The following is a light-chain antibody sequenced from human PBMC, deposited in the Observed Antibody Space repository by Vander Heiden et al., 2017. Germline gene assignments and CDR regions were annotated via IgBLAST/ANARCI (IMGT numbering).Light chain of an antibody. CDR3: QSFDDSLGTFYI. V-gene: IGLV1-40*01. J-gene: IGLJ1*01. Sequence: QSVLTQPPSVSGAPGQRVTISCTGSRSNSGPGHDVNCYQQFPGTVPQLLIYGNTIRPSGVPDRFSASNSGASGSLVITGLQAEDEADYYCQSFDDSLGTFYIFGSGTKLTVL. CDR2: GNT. CDR1: RSNSGPGHD.